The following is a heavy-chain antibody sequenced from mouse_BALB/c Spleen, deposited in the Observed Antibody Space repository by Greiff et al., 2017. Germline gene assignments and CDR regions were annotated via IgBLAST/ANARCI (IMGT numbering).Heavy chain of an antibody. CDR3: ARQTTIRYFDV. D-gene: IGHD2-1*01. J-gene: IGHJ1*01. V-gene: IGHV5-12-2*01. CDR1: GFTFSSYT. CDR2: ISNGGGST. Sequence: EVKLMESGGGLVQPGGSLKLSCAASGFTFSSYTMSWVRQTPEKRLEWVAYISNGGGSTYYPDTVKGRFTISRDNAKNTLYLQMSSLKSEDTAMYYCARQTTIRYFDVWGAGTTVTVSS.